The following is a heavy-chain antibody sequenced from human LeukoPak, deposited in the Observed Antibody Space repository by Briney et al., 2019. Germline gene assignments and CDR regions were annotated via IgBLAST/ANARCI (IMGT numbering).Heavy chain of an antibody. D-gene: IGHD3-16*01. Sequence: PGGSLRLSCAASGFTFSDYYMSWIRQAPGKGLEWVSYISSSGSTIYYADSVKGRFSISTDNSKNMVYLQMSSLRAEDTAVYYCAKVTMGDVWFDPWGQRTLVTVSS. CDR2: ISSSGSTI. V-gene: IGHV3-11*04. CDR1: GFTFSDYY. CDR3: AKVTMGDVWFDP. J-gene: IGHJ5*02.